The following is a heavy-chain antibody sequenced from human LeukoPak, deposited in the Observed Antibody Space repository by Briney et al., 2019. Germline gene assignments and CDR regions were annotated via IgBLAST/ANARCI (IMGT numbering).Heavy chain of an antibody. J-gene: IGHJ4*02. D-gene: IGHD2-2*03. CDR1: GYTFTGYY. V-gene: IGHV1-2*02. CDR2: INPNSGGT. Sequence: ASVKVSCKASGYTFTGYYMHWVRQAPGQGLEWMGWINPNSGGTNYAQKFQGRVTMTRDTSISTAYMELSRLRSDDTAVYYCARDPDGYCSSTSCYKGDYWGQGTLVTVSS. CDR3: ARDPDGYCSSTSCYKGDY.